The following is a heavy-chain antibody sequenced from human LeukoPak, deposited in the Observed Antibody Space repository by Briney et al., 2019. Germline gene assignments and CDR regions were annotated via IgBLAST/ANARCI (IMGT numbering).Heavy chain of an antibody. V-gene: IGHV3-53*01. J-gene: IGHJ4*02. CDR2: IYLGGNT. Sequence: GGSLRLSCAASGFTVSSNYMTWVRQAPGKGLEWVSIIYLGGNTYYPDSVKGRFTISTDKSKNTLHLQMNSLRAEDTAVYYCARGARSCSSTRCYAYYFDYWGQGTLVTVSS. CDR3: ARGARSCSSTRCYAYYFDY. CDR1: GFTVSSNY. D-gene: IGHD2-2*01.